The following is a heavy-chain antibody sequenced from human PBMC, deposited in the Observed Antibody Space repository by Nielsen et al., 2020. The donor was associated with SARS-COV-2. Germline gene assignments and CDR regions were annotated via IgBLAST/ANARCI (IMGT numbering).Heavy chain of an antibody. CDR2: INPNSAGT. CDR3: ARELRVGMAINGAFDN. J-gene: IGHJ3*02. CDR1: GYTFTADY. Sequence: ASVKVSRKASGYTFTADYIHWVRQAPGQGLEWMGWINPNSAGTDYAQKFQGRVTMTRDTSISTAYMELTRLRSDDTAVYYCARELRVGMAINGAFDNWGQGTMVTVSS. V-gene: IGHV1-2*02. D-gene: IGHD2-21*01.